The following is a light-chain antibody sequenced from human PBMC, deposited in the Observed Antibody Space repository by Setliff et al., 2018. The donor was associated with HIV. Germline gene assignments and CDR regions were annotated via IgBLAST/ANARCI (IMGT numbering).Light chain of an antibody. Sequence: QSVLTQPPSASGSPGQSVTISCTGTSSDVGAYYSVSWYQQHPGKAPKLIIYEVSKRPSGVPDRFSGSESGNTASLTVPGLQTEDEADYYCSSYAGSNNYVFGTGTKGTVL. CDR3: SSYAGSNNYV. J-gene: IGLJ1*01. CDR2: EVS. CDR1: SSDVGAYYS. V-gene: IGLV2-8*01.